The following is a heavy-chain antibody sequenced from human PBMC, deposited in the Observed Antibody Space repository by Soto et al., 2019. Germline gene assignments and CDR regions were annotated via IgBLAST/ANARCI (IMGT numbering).Heavy chain of an antibody. J-gene: IGHJ6*03. CDR1: GFTFSSYP. CDR2: ISRDGRNT. D-gene: IGHD4-17*01. CDR3: AKGGDYGDYGIYMDV. V-gene: IGHV3-64D*08. Sequence: EVQLVESGGKWVQPGGSLRLSCSASGFTFSSYPLHWVRQAPGKGLEYVSTISRDGRNTYFADSVKGRFTISRDNSENSLYLHMSSLRVEDTAVYYRAKGGDYGDYGIYMDVWGKGTTVTVSS.